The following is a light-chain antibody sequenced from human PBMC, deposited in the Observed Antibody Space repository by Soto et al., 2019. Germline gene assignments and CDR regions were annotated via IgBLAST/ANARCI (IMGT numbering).Light chain of an antibody. CDR1: QSVSSN. J-gene: IGKJ1*01. CDR3: QHHYDWPGT. CDR2: AGS. V-gene: IGKV3-15*01. Sequence: DIVMTQSPATLSVSPGERATLSCRASQSVSSNLAWYQHKPGQAPRLLIYAGSTRATGIPARFSGSGSGTEFTLTISSLQSEDFATYYCQHHYDWPGTFGQGTKVEIK.